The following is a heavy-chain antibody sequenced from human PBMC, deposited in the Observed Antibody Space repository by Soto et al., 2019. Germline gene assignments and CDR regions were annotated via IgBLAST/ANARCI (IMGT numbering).Heavy chain of an antibody. D-gene: IGHD6-19*01. V-gene: IGHV1-69*13. Sequence: SVKVSCKASGGTFSSYAISWVRQAPGHGLEWMGGIIPIFGTANYAQKFQRRVPITADESTSTAYMELSSLRSEDTAVYYCARDLGAVAGNNYYCYYGMDVWGQGTTVTVSS. CDR3: ARDLGAVAGNNYYCYYGMDV. CDR1: GGTFSSYA. J-gene: IGHJ6*02. CDR2: IIPIFGTA.